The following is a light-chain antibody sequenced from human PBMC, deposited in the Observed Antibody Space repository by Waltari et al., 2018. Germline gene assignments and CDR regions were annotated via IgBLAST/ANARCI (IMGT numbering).Light chain of an antibody. J-gene: IGLJ1*01. Sequence: YVLTQPPSVSLAPGKTATITCAGNNIGSKSVHWYQHKPGQAPVLVMYLDSDRPSGIPDRFSGSNSVNTATLIISRVEAGDEADYYCQVWDTSSEHYVFGSGTQVTVL. CDR1: NIGSKS. CDR2: LDS. CDR3: QVWDTSSEHYV. V-gene: IGLV3-21*04.